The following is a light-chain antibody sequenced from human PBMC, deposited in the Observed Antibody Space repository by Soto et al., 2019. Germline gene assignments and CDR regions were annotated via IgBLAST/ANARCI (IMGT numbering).Light chain of an antibody. CDR2: HNN. CDR1: NSNVGSNT. Sequence: QSVLTQPPSASGTPGQRVTISCSGSNSNVGSNTVDWYQQLPGTAPKLLIYHNNQRPSGVPDRLSGSKSGTSASLAISGLQSEDEADYYCAAWDDSLNAVVFGGGTKLTGL. CDR3: AAWDDSLNAVV. V-gene: IGLV1-44*01. J-gene: IGLJ2*01.